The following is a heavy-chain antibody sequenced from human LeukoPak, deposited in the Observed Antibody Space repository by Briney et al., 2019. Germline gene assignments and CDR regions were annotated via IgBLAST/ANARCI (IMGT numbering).Heavy chain of an antibody. CDR3: TTDRRN. Sequence: SCXASGFTFTNAXXTWVRXAPGKGLEWVGRIKSKTDGGTTDYAAPVKGRFTISRDDSKNTLYLQMNSLKTEDTAVYYCTTDRRNWGQGTLVTVSS. V-gene: IGHV3-15*01. CDR1: GFTFTNAX. J-gene: IGHJ4*02. CDR2: IKSKTDGGTT.